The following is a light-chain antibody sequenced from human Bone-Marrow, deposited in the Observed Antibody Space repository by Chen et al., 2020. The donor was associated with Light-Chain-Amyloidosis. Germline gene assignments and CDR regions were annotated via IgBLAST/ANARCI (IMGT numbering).Light chain of an antibody. J-gene: IGKJ2*01. V-gene: IGKV3-15*01. CDR3: QQYNNWPPDT. Sequence: EIVMTQSPATLSVSPGERATLSCRASQSVKRNLAWYQQKPGQAPRLLIYGASTRATGIPDRFSGSGSGTEFTLSISSLQSEDFVVYYCQQYNNWPPDTFGQGTKVEIK. CDR1: QSVKRN. CDR2: GAS.